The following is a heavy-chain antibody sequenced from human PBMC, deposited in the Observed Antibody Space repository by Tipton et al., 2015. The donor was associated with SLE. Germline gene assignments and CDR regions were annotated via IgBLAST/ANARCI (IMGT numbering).Heavy chain of an antibody. CDR2: LYSTGNT. Sequence: TLSLTCAVSGGSITSDFYLGWIRQPPGKGLEWIGSLYSTGNTYYSASLKSRVTISVDTSKNQFSLKLNSVTAADTAVYYCAREGASSGWYRDYYGMDVWGQGTLVTVSS. J-gene: IGHJ6*02. D-gene: IGHD6-19*01. CDR3: AREGASSGWYRDYYGMDV. V-gene: IGHV4-39*07. CDR1: GGSITSDFY.